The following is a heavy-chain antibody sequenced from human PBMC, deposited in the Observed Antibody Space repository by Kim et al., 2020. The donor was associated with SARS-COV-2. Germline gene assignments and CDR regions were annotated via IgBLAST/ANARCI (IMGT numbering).Heavy chain of an antibody. D-gene: IGHD3-3*02. V-gene: IGHV3-23*01. Sequence: GGSLRLSCAASGFTFSSYAMSWVRQAPGKGLEWVSAISGSGGSTYYADSVKGRFTISRDNSKTTLYLQMNSLRAEDTAVYYCALSISIFEFDYWGQGTLVTVSS. CDR3: ALSISIFEFDY. CDR2: ISGSGGST. CDR1: GFTFSSYA. J-gene: IGHJ4*02.